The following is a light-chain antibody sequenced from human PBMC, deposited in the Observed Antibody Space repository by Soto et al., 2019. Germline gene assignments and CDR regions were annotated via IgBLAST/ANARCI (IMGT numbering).Light chain of an antibody. Sequence: DIQMTQSPSSLSASVGDRVTITCRASQSISSYLNWYQQKPGKAPKLLIYAASNLESGVPSRFSGSGSGTEFTLTISSLQPDDFATYYCQQYNNYPWTFGQGTKVDIK. J-gene: IGKJ1*01. CDR2: AAS. CDR3: QQYNNYPWT. V-gene: IGKV1-5*01. CDR1: QSISSY.